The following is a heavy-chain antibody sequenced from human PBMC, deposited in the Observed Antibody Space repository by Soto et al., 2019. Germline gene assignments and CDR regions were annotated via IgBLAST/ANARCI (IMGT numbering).Heavy chain of an antibody. V-gene: IGHV3-23*01. J-gene: IGHJ5*02. CDR3: AKAHRIAVAGATANWFDP. CDR2: ISGSGGST. CDR1: GFTFSSYS. D-gene: IGHD6-19*01. Sequence: PGGSLRLSCAASGFTFSSYSMNWVRQAPGQGLEWVSAISGSGGSTYYADPVKGRFTISRDNSKNTLYLQMNSLRAEDTAVYYCAKAHRIAVAGATANWFDPWGQGTLVTVSS.